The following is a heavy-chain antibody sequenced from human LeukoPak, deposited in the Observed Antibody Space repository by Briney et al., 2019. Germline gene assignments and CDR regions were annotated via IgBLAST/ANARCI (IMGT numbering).Heavy chain of an antibody. J-gene: IGHJ4*02. CDR2: IWHDGSKK. CDR1: GFSFSTYA. D-gene: IGHD3-16*01. Sequence: GGFLRLSCVASGFSFSTYAMTWVRQAPGKGLEWVAVIWHDGSKKYYADSVKGRFTISRDNSKNTLYLQMNSLRAEDTAVYYCAKDQGGKNYFDYWGQGTLVTVSS. V-gene: IGHV3-33*06. CDR3: AKDQGGKNYFDY.